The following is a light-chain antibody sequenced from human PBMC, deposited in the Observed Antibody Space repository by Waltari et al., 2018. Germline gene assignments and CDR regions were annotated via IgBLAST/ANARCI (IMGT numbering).Light chain of an antibody. CDR3: QVWDSSIVV. CDR1: NIGSKN. Sequence: SYELTQPLSVSVALGQTARITCGGNNIGSKNVHWYQQKPGQAPVLVIYRDSNRPSGIPARFSGSHSGKTATLTISRAQAGDEADYYCQVWDSSIVVFGGGTKLTVL. J-gene: IGLJ2*01. V-gene: IGLV3-9*01. CDR2: RDS.